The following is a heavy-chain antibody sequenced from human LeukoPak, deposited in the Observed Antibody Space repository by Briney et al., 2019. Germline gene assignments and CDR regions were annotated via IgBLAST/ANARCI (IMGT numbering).Heavy chain of an antibody. J-gene: IGHJ6*03. CDR2: IYPGDSDT. Sequence: HGESLKISCKGSGYSFTSYWIGWVRQMPGKGLEWMGIIYPGDSDTRYSPSFQGQVTISADKSISAAYLQWSSLKASDTAMYYCARFGNDYDFWSGSHYYYYMDVWGKGTTVTVSS. CDR1: GYSFTSYW. D-gene: IGHD3-3*01. CDR3: ARFGNDYDFWSGSHYYYYMDV. V-gene: IGHV5-51*01.